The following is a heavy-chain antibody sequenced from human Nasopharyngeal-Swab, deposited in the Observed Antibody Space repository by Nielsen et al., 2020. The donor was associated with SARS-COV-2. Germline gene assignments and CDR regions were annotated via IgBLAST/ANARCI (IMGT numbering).Heavy chain of an antibody. CDR2: IYYSGST. V-gene: IGHV4-39*01. CDR3: ARHYLPRGSYHGVDY. J-gene: IGHJ4*02. Sequence: SETLSLTCTVSGGSISSSSYYWGWTRQPPGKGLEWIGSIYYSGSTYYNPSLKSRVTISVDTSKNQFSLKLSSVTAADTAVYYCARHYLPRGSYHGVDYWGQGTLVTVSS. D-gene: IGHD1-26*01. CDR1: GGSISSSSYY.